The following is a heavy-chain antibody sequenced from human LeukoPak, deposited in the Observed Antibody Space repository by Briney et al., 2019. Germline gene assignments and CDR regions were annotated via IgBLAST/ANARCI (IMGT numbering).Heavy chain of an antibody. CDR2: IYYSGST. CDR1: GGSISSYY. CDR3: ARHVLRYFDWLFVLDI. Sequence: SETLSLTCTVSGGSISSYYWSWIRQPPGKGLEWIGYIYYSGSTNYNPSLKSRVTISVDTSKNQFSLKLSSVTAADTAVYYCARHVLRYFDWLFVLDIWGQGTMVTVSS. V-gene: IGHV4-59*08. D-gene: IGHD3-9*01. J-gene: IGHJ3*02.